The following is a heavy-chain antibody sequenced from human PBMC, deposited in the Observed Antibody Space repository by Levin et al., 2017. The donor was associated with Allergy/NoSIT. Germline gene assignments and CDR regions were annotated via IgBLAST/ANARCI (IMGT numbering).Heavy chain of an antibody. J-gene: IGHJ4*02. D-gene: IGHD6-19*01. CDR2: IYYSGST. Sequence: SETLSLTCTVSGGSISSSSYYWGWIRQPPGKGLEWIGSIYYSGSTYYNPSLKSRVTISVDTSKNQFSLQLSSLTAADTAVYYCARLSSEGVYHRRIAVAGLHLGYWGQGTLVTVSS. V-gene: IGHV4-39*01. CDR1: GGSISSSSYY. CDR3: ARLSSEGVYHRRIAVAGLHLGY.